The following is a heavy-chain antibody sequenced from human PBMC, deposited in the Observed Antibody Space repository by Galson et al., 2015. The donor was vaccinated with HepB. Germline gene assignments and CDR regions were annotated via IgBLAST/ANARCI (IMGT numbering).Heavy chain of an antibody. CDR2: ISSSTTYT. CDR1: GFSFSDYY. V-gene: IGHV3-11*05. J-gene: IGHJ4*02. D-gene: IGHD6-19*01. Sequence: SLRLSCAASGFSFSDYYMSWIRQAPGKGLEWVSYISSSTTYTNYADSVKGRFTISRDNAKNSLYLQMNSLRAEDTAVYYCARGGGDSGGLPNYWGQGTLVTVSS. CDR3: ARGGGDSGGLPNY.